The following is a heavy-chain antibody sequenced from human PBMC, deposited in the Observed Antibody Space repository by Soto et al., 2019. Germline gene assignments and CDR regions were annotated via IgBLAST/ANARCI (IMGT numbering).Heavy chain of an antibody. D-gene: IGHD3-3*01. CDR1: GGTFSSYA. Sequence: QVQLVQSGAEVKKPGPSVKVSCKASGGTFSSYAISWVRQAPGQGLEWMGGIIPIFGTANYAQKFQGRVTINADESTSTDYMELSSLRSEDTAVYYCARGRITIFGVVIKTVGSAFDIWGQGTMVTVSS. V-gene: IGHV1-69*01. CDR3: ARGRITIFGVVIKTVGSAFDI. J-gene: IGHJ3*02. CDR2: IIPIFGTA.